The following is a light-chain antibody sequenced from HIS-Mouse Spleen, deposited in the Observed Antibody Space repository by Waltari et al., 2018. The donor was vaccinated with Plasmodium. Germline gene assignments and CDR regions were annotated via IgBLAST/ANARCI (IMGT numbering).Light chain of an antibody. CDR3: YSTDSSGNHRV. J-gene: IGLJ3*02. Sequence: SYELTQPPSVSVSPGQTARITCSGDALPKKYAYWYQQKSGQAPVLVIYEDSKRPSGIPERFSDSSSGTRATLTISGAQVEDEADYYCYSTDSSGNHRVFGGGTKLTVL. V-gene: IGLV3-10*01. CDR2: EDS. CDR1: ALPKKY.